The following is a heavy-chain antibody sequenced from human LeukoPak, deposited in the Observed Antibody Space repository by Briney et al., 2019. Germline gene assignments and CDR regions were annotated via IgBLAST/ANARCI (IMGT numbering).Heavy chain of an antibody. D-gene: IGHD3/OR15-3a*01. J-gene: IGHJ4*02. CDR2: ISTSGGST. V-gene: IGHV3-23*01. CDR3: AKMDFESLYFQY. CDR1: GFTFSSYA. Sequence: GGSLRLSCAASGFTFSSYAMSWVRQAPGKGLEWVSAISTSGGSTYYADSVKVRFSISRDNLRNTVYLHVNDLRVEDTAVYYCAKMDFESLYFQYWGQGTVVTVSS.